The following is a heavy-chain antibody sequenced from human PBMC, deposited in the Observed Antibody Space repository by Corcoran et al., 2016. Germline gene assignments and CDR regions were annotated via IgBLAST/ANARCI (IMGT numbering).Heavy chain of an antibody. J-gene: IGHJ3*02. CDR3: ARDRGGSLGHDAFDI. Sequence: QVQLVQSGAEVKKPGASVKVSCKASGYTFTSYYMHWVRQAPGQGLEWMGIINPSGGSTSYAQKFQGRVTMTRDTSTSTVYMELSSLRSEDTAVYYCARDRGGSLGHDAFDIWGQGTMVTVSS. D-gene: IGHD2-15*01. V-gene: IGHV1-46*01. CDR1: GYTFTSYY. CDR2: INPSGGST.